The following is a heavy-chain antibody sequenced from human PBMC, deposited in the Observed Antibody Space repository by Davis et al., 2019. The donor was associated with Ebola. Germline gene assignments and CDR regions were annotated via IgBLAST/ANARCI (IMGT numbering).Heavy chain of an antibody. J-gene: IGHJ4*02. CDR1: GFTVSSNY. Sequence: PGGSLRLSCAASGFTVSSNYMSWVRQPPGKGLEWVSVIYSGGSTYYADSVKARFTLSRATSKNTLYLKMNSLRAEDTAVYYLASALLWFGGSPQYYFDYWGQGTLVTVSS. CDR3: ASALLWFGGSPQYYFDY. V-gene: IGHV3-66*01. CDR2: IYSGGST. D-gene: IGHD3-10*01.